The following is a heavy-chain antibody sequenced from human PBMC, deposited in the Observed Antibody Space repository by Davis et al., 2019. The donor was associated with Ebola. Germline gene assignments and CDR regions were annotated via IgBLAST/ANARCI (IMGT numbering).Heavy chain of an antibody. V-gene: IGHV1-69*13. Sequence: SVKVSCKASGGTFSSYAISWVRQAPGQGLEWMGGIIPIFGTANYAQKFQGRVTITADESTSTAYMELSSLRSEDTAVYYCARENYYGSGTYGMDVWGQGTTVTVSS. CDR3: ARENYYGSGTYGMDV. CDR1: GGTFSSYA. CDR2: IIPIFGTA. D-gene: IGHD3-10*01. J-gene: IGHJ6*02.